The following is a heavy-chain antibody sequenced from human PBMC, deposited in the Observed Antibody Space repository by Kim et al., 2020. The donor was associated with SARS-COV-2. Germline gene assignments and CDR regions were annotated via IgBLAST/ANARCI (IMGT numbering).Heavy chain of an antibody. CDR3: ARAPRVYYYDSTGVEDWFDP. D-gene: IGHD3-22*01. CDR2: INAGNGNT. Sequence: ASVKVSCKASGYTFTSYAMHWVRQAPGQRLEWMGWINAGNGNTKYPQKFQGRVTITRDTSASTAYMELSSLRSEDTAVYYCARAPRVYYYDSTGVEDWFDPWGQGTLVTVSS. J-gene: IGHJ5*02. CDR1: GYTFTSYA. V-gene: IGHV1-3*01.